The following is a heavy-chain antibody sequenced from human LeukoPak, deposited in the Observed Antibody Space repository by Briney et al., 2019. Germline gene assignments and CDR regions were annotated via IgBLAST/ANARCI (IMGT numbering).Heavy chain of an antibody. CDR1: GGTFSSYA. CDR3: ARAHYCGSGSYYIPN. V-gene: IGHV1-69*05. D-gene: IGHD3-10*01. Sequence: SVKVSCKASGGTFSSYAISWVRQAPGQGLEWMGRIIPIFGTANYAQKFQGRVTITTDESTSTAYMELSSLRSEDTAVYYCARAHYCGSGSYYIPNWGQGTLVTVSS. J-gene: IGHJ4*02. CDR2: IIPIFGTA.